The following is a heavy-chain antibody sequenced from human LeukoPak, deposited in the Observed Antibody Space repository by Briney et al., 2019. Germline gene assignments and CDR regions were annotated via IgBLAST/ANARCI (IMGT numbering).Heavy chain of an antibody. J-gene: IGHJ5*02. CDR1: GFTFSAYW. V-gene: IGHV3-74*03. D-gene: IGHD6-19*01. CDR3: AREAQVAGALQS. Sequence: GGSLRPSCAASGFTFSAYWMHWVRQAPGKGLVWVSRIKTDGSRTMYADFLQGRFTISRDTAKNTLFLQMNSLRAEDTAVYYCAREAQVAGALQSWGQVALVTVSS. CDR2: IKTDGSRT.